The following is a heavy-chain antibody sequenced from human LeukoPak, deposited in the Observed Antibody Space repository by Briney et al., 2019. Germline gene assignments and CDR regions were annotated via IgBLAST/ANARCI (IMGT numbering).Heavy chain of an antibody. V-gene: IGHV1-69*04. Sequence: GASVKVSCKASRGTFSSYAISWVRQAAGQGLEWMGRSISIYGIANFAQKFQGSATITADKSTSTAYMELSSLRSENTAVYYGAGDTGIAARRNRFDPWGQGTLVTVSS. CDR2: SISIYGIA. CDR1: RGTFSSYA. J-gene: IGHJ5*02. CDR3: AGDTGIAARRNRFDP. D-gene: IGHD6-25*01.